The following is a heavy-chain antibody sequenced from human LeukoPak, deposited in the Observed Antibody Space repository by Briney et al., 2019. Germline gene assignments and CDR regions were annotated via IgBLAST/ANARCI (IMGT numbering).Heavy chain of an antibody. V-gene: IGHV4-34*01. CDR3: ARAPYDSSGPPSDY. D-gene: IGHD3-22*01. J-gene: IGHJ4*02. Sequence: SETLSLTCAVYGGSFSGYYWSWIRQPPGKGLEWIGEINHSGSTNYNPSLKSRVTISVDTSKNQFSLKLSSVTAADTAVYYCARAPYDSSGPPSDYWGQGTLVTVSP. CDR1: GGSFSGYY. CDR2: INHSGST.